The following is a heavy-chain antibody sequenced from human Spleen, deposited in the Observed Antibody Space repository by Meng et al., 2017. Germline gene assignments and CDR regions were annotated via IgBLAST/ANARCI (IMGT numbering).Heavy chain of an antibody. CDR1: GFSVSHNY. D-gene: IGHD3-22*01. Sequence: GGSLRLSCAASGFSVSHNYMSWVRQAPGKGLEWVGRIKTKTEGGTTDYAAPVKDRFSISREDSKKTVFLQMNSLKSEDTAVYYCTTQEDYYDSSGLYYFDYWGQGGLVTVSS. V-gene: IGHV3-15*01. J-gene: IGHJ4*02. CDR2: IKTKTEGGTT. CDR3: TTQEDYYDSSGLYYFDY.